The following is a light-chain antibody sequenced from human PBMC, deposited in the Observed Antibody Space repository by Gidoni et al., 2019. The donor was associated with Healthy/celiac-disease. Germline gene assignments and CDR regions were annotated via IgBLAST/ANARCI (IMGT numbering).Light chain of an antibody. Sequence: EIVLIQSPATLSLSPGERATLSCRASQSVSSYFAWYQQKPGQAPRLLIYDASNRATGIPARFSGSGSGTDFTLTISSLEPEDFAVYYCQQRSNWPTFGPGTKVEIK. J-gene: IGKJ3*01. CDR3: QQRSNWPT. CDR1: QSVSSY. CDR2: DAS. V-gene: IGKV3-11*01.